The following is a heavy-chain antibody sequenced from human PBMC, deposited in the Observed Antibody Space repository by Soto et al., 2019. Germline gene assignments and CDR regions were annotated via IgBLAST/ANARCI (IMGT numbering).Heavy chain of an antibody. Sequence: QVQLVQSGAEEKKPGASVKVYCKASGYTFTSYAMHWVRQAPGQRLEWMGWINAGNGNTKYSQKFQGRVTITRDTSASTAYMELSSLRSEDTAVYYCARDQYYDSSGAFDIWGQGTKVTVAS. CDR3: ARDQYYDSSGAFDI. J-gene: IGHJ3*02. CDR1: GYTFTSYA. V-gene: IGHV1-3*05. D-gene: IGHD3-22*01. CDR2: INAGNGNT.